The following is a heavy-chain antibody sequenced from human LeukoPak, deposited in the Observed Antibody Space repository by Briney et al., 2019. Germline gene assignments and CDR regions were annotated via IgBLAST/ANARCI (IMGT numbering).Heavy chain of an antibody. Sequence: PSETLSLTCTVSGGSISSSSYYWSWIRQPPGKGLEWIGEINHSGSTNYNPSLKSRVTISVDTSKNQFSLKLSSVTAADTAVYYCARGVRWHYYDSSGYPDYWGQGTLVTVSS. J-gene: IGHJ4*02. CDR1: GGSISSSSYY. V-gene: IGHV4-39*07. CDR3: ARGVRWHYYDSSGYPDY. CDR2: INHSGST. D-gene: IGHD3-22*01.